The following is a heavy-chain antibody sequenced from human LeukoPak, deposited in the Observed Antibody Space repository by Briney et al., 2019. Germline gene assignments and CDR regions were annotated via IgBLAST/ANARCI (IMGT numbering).Heavy chain of an antibody. J-gene: IGHJ4*02. V-gene: IGHV1-8*03. CDR2: MNPNSGNT. CDR1: GYTFTSYY. Sequence: ASVKVSCKASGYTFTSYYMHWVRQAPGQGLEWMGWMNPNSGNTGYAQKFQGRVTITRNTSISTAYMELSSLRSEDTAVYYCASYGDSLDYWGQGTLVTVSS. CDR3: ASYGDSLDY. D-gene: IGHD4-17*01.